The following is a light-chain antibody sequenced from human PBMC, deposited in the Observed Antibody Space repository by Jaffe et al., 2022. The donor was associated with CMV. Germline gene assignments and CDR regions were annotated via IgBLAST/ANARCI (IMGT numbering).Light chain of an antibody. CDR3: QETSSAPMFT. CDR2: DAS. CDR1: QSITNH. J-gene: IGKJ2*01. Sequence: DIQMTQSPSYLSASVGDRVTITCRASQSITNHLNWYQQKPGKAPRLLIHDASSLHSGVPSRFSGSGFGTDFTLTIGSLQLEDFATYYCQETSSAPMFTFGQGTKLEIK. V-gene: IGKV1-39*01.